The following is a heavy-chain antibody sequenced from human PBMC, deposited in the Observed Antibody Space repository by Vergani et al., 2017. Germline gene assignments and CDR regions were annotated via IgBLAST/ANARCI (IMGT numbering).Heavy chain of an antibody. V-gene: IGHV4-34*01. CDR1: GGSFSGYY. Sequence: QVQLQQWGAGLLKPSETLSLTWAVYGGSFSGYYWSWIGQPPGKGLEWIGEINHSGSTNYNPSLKSRVTISVDTSKNQFSLKLSSVTAADTAVYYCARERYSSVIDYWGQGTLVTVSS. CDR2: INHSGST. CDR3: ARERYSSVIDY. D-gene: IGHD6-19*01. J-gene: IGHJ4*02.